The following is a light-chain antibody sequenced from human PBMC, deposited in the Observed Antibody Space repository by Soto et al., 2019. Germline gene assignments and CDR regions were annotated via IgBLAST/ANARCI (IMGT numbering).Light chain of an antibody. CDR1: QGISTW. J-gene: IGKJ1*01. CDR2: GAS. CDR3: QQYNRYPRT. Sequence: DIQMTQFPSSVSASVGDRVNITCRASQGISTWLAWYQQKPERAPKSLIYGASRLQSGVPPRFSGSGSDTDFTLTISSLQPEDFATYYCQQYNRYPRTFGQGTKVEIK. V-gene: IGKV1D-16*01.